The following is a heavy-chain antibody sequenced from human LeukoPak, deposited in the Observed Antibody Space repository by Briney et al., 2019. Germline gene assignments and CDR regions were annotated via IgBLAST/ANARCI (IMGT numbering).Heavy chain of an antibody. J-gene: IGHJ2*01. V-gene: IGHV4-4*07. CDR3: ARAVDRTSWYFDL. D-gene: IGHD1-1*01. CDR1: AGSISSYY. Sequence: SETLSLTCTVSAGSISSYYWSWIRQPAGKGQEWIGRIYTSGSTNYNPSLKSRVTISADTSKKQFSLKLSSVTAADTAVYYCARAVDRTSWYFDLWGRGTLVTVSS. CDR2: IYTSGST.